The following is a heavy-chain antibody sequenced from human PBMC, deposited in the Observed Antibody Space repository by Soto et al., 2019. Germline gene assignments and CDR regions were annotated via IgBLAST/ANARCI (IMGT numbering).Heavy chain of an antibody. Sequence: ASVKVSCKASGYTFTSYYMHWVRQAPGQGLEWMGIINPSGGSTSYAQKFQGRVTITRDMSTSTAYMELSSLRSEDTAVYYCAADTGYDSSGYNFDCWGQGTLVTVSS. V-gene: IGHV1-46*01. CDR3: AADTGYDSSGYNFDC. CDR2: INPSGGST. CDR1: GYTFTSYY. D-gene: IGHD3-22*01. J-gene: IGHJ4*02.